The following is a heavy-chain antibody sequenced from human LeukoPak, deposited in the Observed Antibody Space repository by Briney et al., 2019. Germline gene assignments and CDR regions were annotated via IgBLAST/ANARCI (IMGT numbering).Heavy chain of an antibody. V-gene: IGHV1-3*01. D-gene: IGHD1-26*01. CDR2: ISPGNDNT. CDR1: GYTFATYA. CDR3: VRDRGGATVVH. Sequence: PMASVKVSCKASGYTFATYAMHWVRQAPGQRLEWMGWISPGNDNTEYSQKFQGRVTITGDTPASTAYMELRSLRSEDSAVYYCVRDRGGATVVHWGQGTLVTVSS. J-gene: IGHJ4*02.